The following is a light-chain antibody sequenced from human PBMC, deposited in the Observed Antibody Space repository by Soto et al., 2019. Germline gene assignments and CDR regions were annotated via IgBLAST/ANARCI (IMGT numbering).Light chain of an antibody. V-gene: IGKV1-33*01. CDR3: QQYDKLPFT. CDR2: DAS. Sequence: DIQMTQSPSSLSASVGDRVTITCQASQDIKKYLNWYQQKAGKAPKLLIYDASNLETGVPSRFSGSGSETDFSFTINSLQPEDIATYYCQQYDKLPFTFGPGNKVHV. CDR1: QDIKKY. J-gene: IGKJ3*01.